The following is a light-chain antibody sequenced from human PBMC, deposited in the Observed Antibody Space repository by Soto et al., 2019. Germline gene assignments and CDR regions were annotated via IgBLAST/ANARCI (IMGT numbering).Light chain of an antibody. CDR2: AAS. CDR3: LQSYSTRT. CDR1: QSISSY. V-gene: IGKV1-39*01. Sequence: DIQMTQSPSSLSASVGDRVTITCRASQSISSYLNWYQQKPGKAPKLLIYAASKLQSDVPSRFSGSGSGTDLTLTIRSLHPEDFATYYCLQSYSTRTFGQGTNVDIK. J-gene: IGKJ1*01.